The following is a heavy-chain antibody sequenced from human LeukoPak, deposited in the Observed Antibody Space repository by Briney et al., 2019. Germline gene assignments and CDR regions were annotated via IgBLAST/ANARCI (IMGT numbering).Heavy chain of an antibody. Sequence: PGRSLRLSCAASGFTFSSYGMHWVRQAPGKGLEWVAVIWYDGSNKYYADSVKGRFTISRDNSKTTVLVQLNSLRVEDTVVYYCARCRENDFWSGSLVDHWGQGTLVTVS. J-gene: IGHJ4*02. CDR3: ARCRENDFWSGSLVDH. V-gene: IGHV3-33*01. D-gene: IGHD3-3*01. CDR1: GFTFSSYG. CDR2: IWYDGSNK.